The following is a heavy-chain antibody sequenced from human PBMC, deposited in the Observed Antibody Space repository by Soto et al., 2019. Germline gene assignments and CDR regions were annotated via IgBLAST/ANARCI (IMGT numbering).Heavy chain of an antibody. CDR2: LYYSGST. D-gene: IGHD4-17*01. J-gene: IGHJ3*02. CDR1: GYSISSSNW. CDR3: ARKNGVLDAFDI. Sequence: QVQLQESGPGLVTPSDTLSHTCAVSGYSISSSNWWGWIRQPPGRGLEWIGYLYYSGSTYYNPSLKSRVTMSVDTSKNQFSLKLSSVTAVDTAVYYCARKNGVLDAFDIWGQGTIVTFSS. V-gene: IGHV4-28*01.